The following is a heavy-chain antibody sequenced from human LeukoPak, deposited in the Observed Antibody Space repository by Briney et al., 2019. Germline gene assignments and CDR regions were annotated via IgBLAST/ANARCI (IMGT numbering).Heavy chain of an antibody. CDR2: INTNTGNP. D-gene: IGHD3-22*01. V-gene: IGHV7-4-1*02. CDR3: ARDFDSSGYYSGEGY. Sequence: VASVKVSCKASGYTFTSYAMNWVRQAPGQGLEWMGWINTNTGNPTYAQGFTGRFVFSLDTSVSTAYLQISSLKAEDTAVYYCARDFDSSGYYSGEGYWGQGTLVTVSS. CDR1: GYTFTSYA. J-gene: IGHJ4*02.